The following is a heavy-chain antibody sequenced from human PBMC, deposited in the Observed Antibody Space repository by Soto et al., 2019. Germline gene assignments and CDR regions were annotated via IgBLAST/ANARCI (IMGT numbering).Heavy chain of an antibody. CDR3: ARGQKPAISSYVSVMDV. V-gene: IGHV1-8*01. J-gene: IGHJ6*02. D-gene: IGHD2-2*01. CDR1: GYTFTSYD. CDR2: MNPNSGGT. Sequence: QVHLVQSGAEVKQPGASVKVSCKASGYTFTSYDVNWVRQASGQGLEWMGWMNPNSGGTGYAQKFQGRVTMTRNTSISTAYMELSSLTSEDTAVYYCARGQKPAISSYVSVMDVWGQGTTVTVSS.